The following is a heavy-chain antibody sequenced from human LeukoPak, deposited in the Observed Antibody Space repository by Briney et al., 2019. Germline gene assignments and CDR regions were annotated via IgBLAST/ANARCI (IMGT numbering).Heavy chain of an antibody. Sequence: GGSLRLSCAASGFTLSSYAMHWVRQAPDKGLEWVTVISYDGSNKYYADSVKGRFTVSRDNSKNTLYLQMNSLRAEDTAVYYCARPNYYGSSGYYSPFDIWGQGTMVTVSS. CDR1: GFTLSSYA. J-gene: IGHJ3*02. CDR2: ISYDGSNK. V-gene: IGHV3-30*04. D-gene: IGHD3-22*01. CDR3: ARPNYYGSSGYYSPFDI.